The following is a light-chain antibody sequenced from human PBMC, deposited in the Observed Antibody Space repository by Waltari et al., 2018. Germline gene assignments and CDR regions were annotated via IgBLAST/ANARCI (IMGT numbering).Light chain of an antibody. J-gene: IGKJ2*01. Sequence: EIVLTQSPATLSLSPGERAPLSCRASQSVSSYLAWYQQKPCQAPRLLIYDASNRATGIPARFSGSGSGTDFTLTISSLEPEDFAVYYCQQRSNWPPYTFGQGTKLEIK. CDR2: DAS. V-gene: IGKV3-11*01. CDR1: QSVSSY. CDR3: QQRSNWPPYT.